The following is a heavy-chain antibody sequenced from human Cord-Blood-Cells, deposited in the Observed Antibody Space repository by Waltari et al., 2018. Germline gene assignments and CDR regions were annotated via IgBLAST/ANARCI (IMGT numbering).Heavy chain of an antibody. CDR2: INHSGST. Sequence: QVQLQQWGAGLLKPSETLSLTCAVYGGSFSGYYWSWIRQPPGKGLEWIGEINHSGSTNSNPSLKSRVTISVDTSKNQFSLKLSSVTAADTAVYYCARDQGIAVAGDYWGQGTLVTVSS. D-gene: IGHD6-19*01. CDR1: GGSFSGYY. V-gene: IGHV4-34*01. CDR3: ARDQGIAVAGDY. J-gene: IGHJ4*02.